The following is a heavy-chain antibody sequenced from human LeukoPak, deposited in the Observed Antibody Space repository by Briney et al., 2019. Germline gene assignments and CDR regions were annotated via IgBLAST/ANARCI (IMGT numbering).Heavy chain of an antibody. CDR3: AAVAGRFYGMDV. J-gene: IGHJ6*04. D-gene: IGHD6-19*01. CDR1: GYTFTSYA. CDR2: INAGNGNT. Sequence: ASVKVSCKASGYTFTSYAMHWVRQAPGQRLEWMGWINAGNGNTKYSQKFQGRVTITRDTSASTAYMELSSLRSEDTAVYYCAAVAGRFYGMDVWGKGTTATVSS. V-gene: IGHV1-3*01.